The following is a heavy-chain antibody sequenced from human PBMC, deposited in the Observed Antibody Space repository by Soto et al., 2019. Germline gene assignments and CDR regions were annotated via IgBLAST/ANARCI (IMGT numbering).Heavy chain of an antibody. CDR3: AAGDGIVGATWSFRDAFDI. V-gene: IGHV1-58*01. Sequence: ASVKVSCKASGFTFTSSAVQWVRQARGQRLEWIGWIVVGSGNTNYAQKFQERVTITRDMSTSTAYMELSSLRSEDTAVYYCAAGDGIVGATWSFRDAFDIWGQGTMVTVSS. J-gene: IGHJ3*02. CDR2: IVVGSGNT. D-gene: IGHD1-26*01. CDR1: GFTFTSSA.